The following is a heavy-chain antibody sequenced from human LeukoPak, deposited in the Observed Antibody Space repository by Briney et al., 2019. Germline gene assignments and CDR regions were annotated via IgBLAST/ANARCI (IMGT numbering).Heavy chain of an antibody. CDR1: GGSISNYY. D-gene: IGHD6-6*01. CDR2: IYYSGST. Sequence: SETLSLTCTVSGGSISNYYWSWIRQPPGKGLEWIGYIYYSGSTNYNPPLKSRVTISVDTSKNQFSLKLSSVTAADTAVYYCARMSSSSSFDYWGQGTLVTVSS. J-gene: IGHJ4*02. V-gene: IGHV4-59*01. CDR3: ARMSSSSSFDY.